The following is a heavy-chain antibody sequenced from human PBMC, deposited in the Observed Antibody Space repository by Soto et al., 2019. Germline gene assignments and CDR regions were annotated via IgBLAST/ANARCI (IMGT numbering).Heavy chain of an antibody. Sequence: PGESLKISCAASGFTFSSYSMDWVRQAPGKGLEWVSSISSSSSYIYYADSVKGRFTISRDNAKNSLYLQMNSLRAEDTAVYYCARDRERFLEWLSYRDYGMDVWGQGTTVTVSS. J-gene: IGHJ6*02. CDR3: ARDRERFLEWLSYRDYGMDV. CDR1: GFTFSSYS. V-gene: IGHV3-21*01. D-gene: IGHD3-3*01. CDR2: ISSSSSYI.